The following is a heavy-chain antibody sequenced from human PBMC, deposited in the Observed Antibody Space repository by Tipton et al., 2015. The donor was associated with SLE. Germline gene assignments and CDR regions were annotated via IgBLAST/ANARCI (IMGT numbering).Heavy chain of an antibody. J-gene: IGHJ6*03. D-gene: IGHD6-6*01. CDR2: IWYDGSNK. V-gene: IGHV3-33*08. Sequence: SLRLSCAASGFTFSSYPVHWVRQAPGKGLEWVAVIWYDGSNKYYADSVKGRFTISRDSSKNTLYLQMNSLRAEDTAVYYCAREQQLAGDYYYYMDVWGKGTTVTVSS. CDR3: AREQQLAGDYYYYMDV. CDR1: GFTFSSYP.